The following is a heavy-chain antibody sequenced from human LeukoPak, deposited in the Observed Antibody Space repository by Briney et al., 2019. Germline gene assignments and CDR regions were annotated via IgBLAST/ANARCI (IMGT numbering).Heavy chain of an antibody. CDR1: GYTFTSYA. CDR3: ARGSEYFQH. V-gene: IGHV1-8*02. Sequence: ASVKVSCKASGYTFTSYAMNWVRPAPGQGLEWMGWMNPNSGNTGYAQKFQGRVTMTRNTSISTAYMELSSLRSEDTAVYYCARGSEYFQHWGQGTLVTVSS. CDR2: MNPNSGNT. J-gene: IGHJ1*01.